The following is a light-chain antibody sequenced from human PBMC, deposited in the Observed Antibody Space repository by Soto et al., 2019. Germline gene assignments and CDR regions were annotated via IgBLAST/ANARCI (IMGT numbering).Light chain of an antibody. Sequence: QSVLTQPASVSGSPGQSITISCTATSSDVGDFHYVSWYQQYPGKAPKLIISRVTNRPSGVSYRFSGSKSGRTASLTISGLQAEDEADYYCSSYSSSNTLVFGGGTQLTVL. V-gene: IGLV2-14*03. J-gene: IGLJ3*02. CDR3: SSYSSSNTLV. CDR2: RVT. CDR1: SSDVGDFHY.